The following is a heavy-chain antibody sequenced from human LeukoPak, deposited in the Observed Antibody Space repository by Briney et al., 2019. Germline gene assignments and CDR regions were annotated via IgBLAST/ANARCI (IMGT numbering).Heavy chain of an antibody. CDR3: ASLYCSRSSCFFDD. CDR2: ISYSRST. Sequence: SETLSLTCAVSGGSISSGGYSWSWIRQPPGKGLEWIGYISYSRSTNYNPSLKSRVTISVDTSKNQFSLKLTSVTAADTAMYYCASLYCSRSSCFFDDWGQGTLVTVSS. J-gene: IGHJ4*02. V-gene: IGHV4-61*08. D-gene: IGHD2-2*01. CDR1: GGSISSGGYS.